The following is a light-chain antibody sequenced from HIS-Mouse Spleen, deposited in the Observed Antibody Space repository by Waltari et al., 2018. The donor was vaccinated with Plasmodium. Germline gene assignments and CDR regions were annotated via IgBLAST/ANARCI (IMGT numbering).Light chain of an antibody. Sequence: SYELTQPPSVSVSPGQHARITCTGDKLGAKYACWYQQKPGQSPVLVIYQDSKRPSGIPERFSGSNSGNTATLTISGTQAMDEADYYCQAWDSSTVVFGGGTKLTVL. CDR2: QDS. J-gene: IGLJ2*01. CDR1: KLGAKY. CDR3: QAWDSSTVV. V-gene: IGLV3-1*01.